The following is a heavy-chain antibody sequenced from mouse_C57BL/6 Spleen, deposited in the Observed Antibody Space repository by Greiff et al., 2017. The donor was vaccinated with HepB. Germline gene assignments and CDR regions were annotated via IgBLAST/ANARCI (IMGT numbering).Heavy chain of an antibody. D-gene: IGHD1-1*01. CDR1: GYSFTDYN. J-gene: IGHJ2*01. Sequence: EVQLQRSGPELVKPGASVKISCKASGYSFTDYNMNWVKQSNGKSLEWIGVINPNYGTTSYNQKFKGKATLTVDQSSSTAYMQLNSLTSEDSAVYYCARSEDYGSSHYFDYWGQGTTLTVSS. V-gene: IGHV1-39*01. CDR2: INPNYGTT. CDR3: ARSEDYGSSHYFDY.